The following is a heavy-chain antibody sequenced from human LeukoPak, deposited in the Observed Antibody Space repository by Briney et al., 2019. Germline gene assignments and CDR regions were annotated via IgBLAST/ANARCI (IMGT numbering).Heavy chain of an antibody. J-gene: IGHJ6*03. D-gene: IGHD3-3*01. Sequence: ASVKVSCKASGYTFTSYYMHWVRQAPGQGLEWMGIINPSGGSTSYAQKFQGRVTMTRDTSTSTVYMELSSLRSEDTAVYYCARGGYYDFWSGFIRDYMDVSRKGTTVTVSS. CDR2: INPSGGST. V-gene: IGHV1-46*01. CDR3: ARGGYYDFWSGFIRDYMDV. CDR1: GYTFTSYY.